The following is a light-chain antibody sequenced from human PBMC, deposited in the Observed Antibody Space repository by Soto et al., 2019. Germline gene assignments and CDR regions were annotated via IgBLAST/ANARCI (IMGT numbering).Light chain of an antibody. CDR2: GAS. CDR3: QQNDSSPSWT. CDR1: QSVSNNY. J-gene: IGKJ1*01. Sequence: EIVLTQSPCTLSLSPGERATLSCRASQSVSNNYLAWYQQKPGQAPRLLIYGASNRATGIPDRFSGSGSGTDFTLTISRLEPEDFAVYYCQQNDSSPSWTFGQGTKVDIK. V-gene: IGKV3-20*01.